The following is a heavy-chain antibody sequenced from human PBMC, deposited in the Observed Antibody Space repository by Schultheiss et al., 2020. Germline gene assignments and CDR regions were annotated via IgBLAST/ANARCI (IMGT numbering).Heavy chain of an antibody. V-gene: IGHV4-4*02. D-gene: IGHD6-13*01. J-gene: IGHJ4*02. Sequence: SETLSLTCAVSGGSISSSNWWSWVRQPPGKGLEWIGEIYHSGSTYYNPSLKSRVTISVDTSKNQFSLKLSSVTAADTAVYYCARSQQHAFDYWGQGTLVTVSS. CDR1: GGSISSSNW. CDR2: IYHSGST. CDR3: ARSQQHAFDY.